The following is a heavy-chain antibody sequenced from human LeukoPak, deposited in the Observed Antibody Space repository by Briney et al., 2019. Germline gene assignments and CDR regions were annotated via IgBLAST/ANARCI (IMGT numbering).Heavy chain of an antibody. V-gene: IGHV3-7*01. CDR3: ARELLRYFDWLTDAFDI. D-gene: IGHD3-9*01. CDR2: IKQDGSEK. J-gene: IGHJ3*02. CDR1: GFTFSSCW. Sequence: PGGSLRLSCAASGFTFSSCWMSWVRQAPGKGLEWVANIKQDGSEKYYVDSVKGRFTISRDNAKNSLYLQMNSLRAEDTAVYYCARELLRYFDWLTDAFDIWGQGTMVTVSS.